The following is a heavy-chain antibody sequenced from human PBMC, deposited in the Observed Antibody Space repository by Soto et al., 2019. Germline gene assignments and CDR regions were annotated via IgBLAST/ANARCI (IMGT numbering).Heavy chain of an antibody. D-gene: IGHD3-9*01. V-gene: IGHV3-7*05. Sequence: GGSLRLSCAATGFMFSSYWMTWVRQAPGKGLEWVANINQNGSERYYVDSVEGRFTISRDNAKNSVFLQMENLRVEDTAMSYSATDILDFWGRGTLVTVSS. J-gene: IGHJ4*02. CDR1: GFMFSSYW. CDR2: INQNGSER. CDR3: ATDILDF.